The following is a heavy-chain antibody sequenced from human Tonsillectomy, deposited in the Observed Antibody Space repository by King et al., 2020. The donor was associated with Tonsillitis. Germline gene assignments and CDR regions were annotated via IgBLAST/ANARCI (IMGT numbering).Heavy chain of an antibody. J-gene: IGHJ5*02. Sequence: QLVQSGAEVKKPGSSVKVSCKASGGTFSSYAISWVRQAPGQGLEWMGRIIPSLGIANYAQKFQGRVTITADKSTSTAYMELSSLRSEDTAVYYCARGGIFGVVINGGGNNHWGQGPLVTVSS. D-gene: IGHD3-3*01. V-gene: IGHV1-69*09. CDR2: IIPSLGIA. CDR1: GGTFSSYA. CDR3: ARGGIFGVVINGGGNNH.